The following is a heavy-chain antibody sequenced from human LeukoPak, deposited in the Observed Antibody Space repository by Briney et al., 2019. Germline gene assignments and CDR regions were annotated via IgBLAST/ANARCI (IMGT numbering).Heavy chain of an antibody. V-gene: IGHV4-59*01. CDR2: IYYSGST. CDR1: GGSISSYY. CDR3: ARVGGSNHYYYGMDV. D-gene: IGHD1-26*01. J-gene: IGHJ6*02. Sequence: SETLSLTCTVSGGSISSYYWSWIRQPPGKGLEWIGYIYYSGSTNYNPSLKSRVTISVDTSKNQFSLKLSSVTSADTAVYYCARVGGSNHYYYGMDVWGRGTTVTVSS.